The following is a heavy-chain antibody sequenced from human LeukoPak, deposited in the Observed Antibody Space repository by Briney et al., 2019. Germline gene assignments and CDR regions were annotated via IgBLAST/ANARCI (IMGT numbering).Heavy chain of an antibody. D-gene: IGHD3-3*01. CDR3: ANDLHGEVPDYFDY. J-gene: IGHJ4*02. CDR2: ISGSGGTT. CDR1: GFTFSSFA. V-gene: IGHV3-23*01. Sequence: GGSLRLSCVASGFTFSSFAMGWVRQAPGKGLEWVSGISGSGGTTYYTDSVKGRFTISRDNSKNTLYLQVNSLRAEDTAVYYCANDLHGEVPDYFDYWGQGSLVTVSS.